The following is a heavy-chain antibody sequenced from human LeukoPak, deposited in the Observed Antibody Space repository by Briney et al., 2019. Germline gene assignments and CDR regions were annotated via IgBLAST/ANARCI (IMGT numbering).Heavy chain of an antibody. CDR3: ARVGNYLDAPDI. J-gene: IGHJ3*02. Sequence: PGGSLRLSCAASGFTLRSYWMNWVRQAPGKGLEWVANIKQDGSEKYYVDSVKGRFTIFRDNAKNSLYLQMNSLRAEDTAVYYCARVGNYLDAPDIWGQGTMVTVSS. V-gene: IGHV3-7*01. CDR2: IKQDGSEK. D-gene: IGHD4-11*01. CDR1: GFTLRSYW.